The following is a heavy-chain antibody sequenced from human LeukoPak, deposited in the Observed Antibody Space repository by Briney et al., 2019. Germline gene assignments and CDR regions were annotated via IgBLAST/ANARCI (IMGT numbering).Heavy chain of an antibody. CDR1: GFTVSNNY. D-gene: IGHD3-10*01. CDR3: VRGGHGSTDDY. Sequence: GGSLRLSCAASGFTVSNNYMNWVRQAPGKGLEWVSVIYSGGITYYVDSVKGRFTISRDSSKNTLYLQMNSLRAEDTAVYYCVRGGHGSTDDYWGQGTLVTVSS. V-gene: IGHV3-53*01. CDR2: IYSGGIT. J-gene: IGHJ4*02.